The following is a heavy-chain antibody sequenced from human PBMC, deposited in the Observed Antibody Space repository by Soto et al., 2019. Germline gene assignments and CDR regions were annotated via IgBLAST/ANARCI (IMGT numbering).Heavy chain of an antibody. CDR1: GYTFTSYG. V-gene: IGHV1-18*01. D-gene: IGHD3-9*01. CDR3: ARGSSDWLPYFDY. Sequence: ASVKVSCKTSGYTFTSYGISWVRQAPRQGLEWMGWISTDKGKTNYAQKFQGGVTMTTDTSTSTAYMELSSLRSDDTAVYYCARGSSDWLPYFDYWGQGSLVTVSS. CDR2: ISTDKGKT. J-gene: IGHJ4*02.